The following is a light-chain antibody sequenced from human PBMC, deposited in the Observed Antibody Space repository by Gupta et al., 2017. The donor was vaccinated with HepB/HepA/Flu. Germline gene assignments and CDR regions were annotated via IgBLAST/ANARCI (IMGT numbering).Light chain of an antibody. CDR1: QRVSSN. CDR3: QQYNNWPRT. V-gene: IGKV3-15*01. J-gene: IGKJ1*01. Sequence: EIVMTQSPATLSVSPGERATLTCRASQRVSSNLAWYQQKPGQAPRLLIYGASTRTTGIPARSSGSGSGTEFTLTISRLQSEDFAVYYCQQYNNWPRTFGQGTKVEIK. CDR2: GAS.